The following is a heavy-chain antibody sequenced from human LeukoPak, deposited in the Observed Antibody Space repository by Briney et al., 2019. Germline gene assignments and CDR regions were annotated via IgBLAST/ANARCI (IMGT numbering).Heavy chain of an antibody. CDR3: ARDGYCSSTSCSGVPKI. J-gene: IGHJ4*02. V-gene: IGHV1-2*02. Sequence: ASVKVSCKASGYTFTGYYMHWVRQAPGQGLEWMGWINPNSGGTNYAQKLQGRVTMTRDTSISTAYMELSRLRSDDTAVYYCARDGYCSSTSCSGVPKIWGQGTLVTVSS. CDR2: INPNSGGT. CDR1: GYTFTGYY. D-gene: IGHD2-2*03.